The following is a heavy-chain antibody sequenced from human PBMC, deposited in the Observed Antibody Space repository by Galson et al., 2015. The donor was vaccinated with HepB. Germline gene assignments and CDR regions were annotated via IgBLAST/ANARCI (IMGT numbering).Heavy chain of an antibody. V-gene: IGHV6-1*01. CDR2: TYYRSKWYN. J-gene: IGHJ4*02. D-gene: IGHD1-26*01. Sequence: CAISGDSVSSNSAAWNWIRQSPSRGLEWLGRTYYRSKWYNDYAVSVKSRITINQDTSKNQFSLQLNSVTPEDTAMYYCASEGSGSLLPIDYWGQGTLVTVSS. CDR3: ASEGSGSLLPIDY. CDR1: GDSVSSNSAA.